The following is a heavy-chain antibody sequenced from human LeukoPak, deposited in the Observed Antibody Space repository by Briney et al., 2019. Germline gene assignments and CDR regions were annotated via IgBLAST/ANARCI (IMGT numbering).Heavy chain of an antibody. J-gene: IGHJ4*02. CDR1: GFTFSSYG. CDR3: AKDRYYYDSSGYYYFDY. Sequence: GGSLRLSCAASGFTFSSYGMSWVRQAPGKGLEWVSAISGSGGSTYYAGSVKGRFTISRDNSKNTLYLQMNSLRAEDTAVYYCAKDRYYYDSSGYYYFDYWGQGTLVTVSS. V-gene: IGHV3-23*01. CDR2: ISGSGGST. D-gene: IGHD3-22*01.